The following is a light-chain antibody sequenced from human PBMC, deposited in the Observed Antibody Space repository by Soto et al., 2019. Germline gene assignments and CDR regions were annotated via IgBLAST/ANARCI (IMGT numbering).Light chain of an antibody. CDR1: QTISSW. CDR3: QHYNSSSEA. CDR2: KAS. V-gene: IGKV1-5*03. J-gene: IGKJ1*01. Sequence: DIQMTQSPSTLSGSVGDRDTLTCRASQTISSWLAWYQQKPGKAPKLLIYKASTLKSGVPSRFGGSGSGTDFTLTISSLQHDDVATYYCQHYNSSSEAFGQGTKVELK.